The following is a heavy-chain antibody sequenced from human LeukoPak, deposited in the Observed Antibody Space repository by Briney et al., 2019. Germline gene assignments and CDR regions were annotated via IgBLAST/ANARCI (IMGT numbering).Heavy chain of an antibody. D-gene: IGHD5-12*01. V-gene: IGHV4-34*01. CDR3: ARGGVARHYMDV. J-gene: IGHJ6*03. CDR2: INHSGST. Sequence: PETLSLTCAVYGGSFSGYYWSWIRQPPGKGLEWIGEINHSGSTNYNPSLKSRVTISVDTSKNQFSLKLSSVTAADTAVYYCARGGVARHYMDVWGKGTTVTVSS. CDR1: GGSFSGYY.